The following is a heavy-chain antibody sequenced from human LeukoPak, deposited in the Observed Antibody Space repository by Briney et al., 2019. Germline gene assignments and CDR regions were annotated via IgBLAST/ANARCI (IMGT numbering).Heavy chain of an antibody. CDR3: ARDNSSWDRYYYYYGMDV. Sequence: SGGSLRLSCAASGFTVSSNYMSWVRQAPGKGLEWVSGIYSGGSTYYADSVKGRFTISRDNSKNTLYLQMNSLRAEDTAVYYCARDNSSWDRYYYYYGMDVWGQGTTVTVSS. V-gene: IGHV3-66*01. J-gene: IGHJ6*02. CDR2: IYSGGST. D-gene: IGHD6-13*01. CDR1: GFTVSSNY.